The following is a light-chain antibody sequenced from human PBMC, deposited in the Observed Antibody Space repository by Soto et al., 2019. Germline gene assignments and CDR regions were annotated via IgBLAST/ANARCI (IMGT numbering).Light chain of an antibody. J-gene: IGKJ2*01. CDR1: QSISNN. Sequence: DIQMTQSPSSLSASVGDRVTITCRASQSISNNLNWYQQKPGKAPNLLIYATSTLQSGVPSRFSGSGSGTDFTLTISSLQPEDFATFYCQQSYSTPYTFGQGTKLEI. V-gene: IGKV1-39*01. CDR3: QQSYSTPYT. CDR2: ATS.